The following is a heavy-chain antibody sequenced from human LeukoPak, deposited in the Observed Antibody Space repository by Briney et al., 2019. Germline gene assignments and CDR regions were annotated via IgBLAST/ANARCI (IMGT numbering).Heavy chain of an antibody. J-gene: IGHJ4*02. CDR2: INHSGST. V-gene: IGHV4-34*01. CDR1: GGSFSGYY. CDR3: ARGRGAY. D-gene: IGHD3-10*01. Sequence: PSETLSLTCAVYGGSFSGYYWRRIRQPPGKGLEWIGEINHSGSTNYNPSLKSRVTISVDTSKNQFSLKLSSVTAADTAVYYCARGRGAYWGQGTLVTVSS.